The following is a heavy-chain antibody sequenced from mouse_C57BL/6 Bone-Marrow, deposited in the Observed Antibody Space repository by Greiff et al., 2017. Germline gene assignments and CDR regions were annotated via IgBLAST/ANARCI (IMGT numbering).Heavy chain of an antibody. V-gene: IGHV14-4*01. D-gene: IGHD1-1*01. Sequence: DVQLQESGAELVRPGASVKLSCTASGFNIKDDYMHWVKQRPEQGLEWIGWIDPENGDTEYASKFQGKATITADTSSNTAYLQLSSLTSEDTAVYYCPRGGTTVVFDYGGQGTTLTVSS. CDR1: GFNIKDDY. CDR3: PRGGTTVVFDY. CDR2: IDPENGDT. J-gene: IGHJ2*01.